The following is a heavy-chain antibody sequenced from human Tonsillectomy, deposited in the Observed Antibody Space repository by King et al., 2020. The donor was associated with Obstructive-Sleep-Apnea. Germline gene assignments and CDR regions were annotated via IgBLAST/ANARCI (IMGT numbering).Heavy chain of an antibody. CDR3: VKTYYDYVWGSYRSHFDY. CDR1: GFTFSSYA. CDR2: ISSNGGST. J-gene: IGHJ4*02. D-gene: IGHD3-16*02. V-gene: IGHV3-64D*09. Sequence: VQLVESGGGLVQPGGSLRLSCSASGFTFSSYAMHRVRQAPGKGLEYVSAISSNGGSTYYAGSVKGRFTISRDNSKNTLYLQMSSLRAEDTAVYYCVKTYYDYVWGSYRSHFDYWGQGTLVTVSS.